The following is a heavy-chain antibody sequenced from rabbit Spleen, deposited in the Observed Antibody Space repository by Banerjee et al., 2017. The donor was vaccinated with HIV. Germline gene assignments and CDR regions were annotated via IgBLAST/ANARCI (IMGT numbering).Heavy chain of an antibody. CDR2: IYGGSSDST. V-gene: IGHV1S45*01. CDR1: GFSFSSSYY. J-gene: IGHJ6*01. CDR3: ARDSGSSFSSYGMDL. D-gene: IGHD8-1*01. Sequence: QEQLEESGGDLVKPEGSLTLTCTASGFSFSSSYYMCWVRQAPGKGLEWIACIYGGSSDSTYYASWAKGRFTISKASSTTVTLQMTSLTAADTATYFCARDSGSSFSSYGMDLWGPGTLVTVS.